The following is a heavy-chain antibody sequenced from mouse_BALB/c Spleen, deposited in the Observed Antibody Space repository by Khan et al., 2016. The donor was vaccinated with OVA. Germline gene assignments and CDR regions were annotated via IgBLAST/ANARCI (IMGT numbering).Heavy chain of an antibody. J-gene: IGHJ2*01. CDR1: GYSITSDYA. Sequence: EVELVESGPGLVKPSQSLSFTCTVTGYSITSDYAWNWIRQFPGNKLEWMGNISYSGSTSYNPSLKSRISITRDTSKNQFFLQLNSVTTEDTATYYCARSIMANWGQGTTLTVSS. CDR3: ARSIMAN. V-gene: IGHV3-2*02. CDR2: ISYSGST.